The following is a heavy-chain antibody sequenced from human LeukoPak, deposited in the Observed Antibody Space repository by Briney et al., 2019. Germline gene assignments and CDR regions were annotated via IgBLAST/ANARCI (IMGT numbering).Heavy chain of an antibody. V-gene: IGHV3-43*01. CDR2: ISWDGGTT. J-gene: IGHJ4*02. D-gene: IGHD3-22*01. CDR1: GFTFDDYT. CDR3: AKDRGYYYDSSAYGSYFDY. Sequence: GGSLRLSCEASGFTFDDYTMHWVRQSPGKGLEWVSLISWDGGTTYYADSVRGRFTISRDNSKNSLYLQMNSLRTEDTALNYCAKDRGYYYDSSAYGSYFDYWGQGTLVTVSS.